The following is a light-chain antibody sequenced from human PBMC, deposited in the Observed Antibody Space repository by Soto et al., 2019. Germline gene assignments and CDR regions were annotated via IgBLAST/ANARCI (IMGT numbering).Light chain of an antibody. V-gene: IGKV3-11*01. J-gene: IGKJ4*01. CDR2: DAY. Sequence: IVLTQSPATLSLSPGERATLSCRASQSFGSYLAWYQHKPGQAPRLLIYDAYNRVRGIPARFSGSGSGTDFTPTISSLAPEDVGVYYCQHRSNWLTFGGGTKVEIK. CDR3: QHRSNWLT. CDR1: QSFGSY.